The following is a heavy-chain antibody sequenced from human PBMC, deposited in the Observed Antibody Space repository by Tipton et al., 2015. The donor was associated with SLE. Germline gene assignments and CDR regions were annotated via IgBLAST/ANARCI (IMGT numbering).Heavy chain of an antibody. D-gene: IGHD5-12*01. CDR1: GGSIGSDY. Sequence: TLSLTCTIYGGSIGSDYWSWIRQPPGRGLEWVGYIYHTGSTYYNPSLKSRVTISVDRFKNQFSLKLKSVTAADTAVYYCARQGDSGYDALYYYYGMDVWGQGTTVTVSS. J-gene: IGHJ6*02. CDR2: IYHTGST. V-gene: IGHV4-59*01. CDR3: ARQGDSGYDALYYYYGMDV.